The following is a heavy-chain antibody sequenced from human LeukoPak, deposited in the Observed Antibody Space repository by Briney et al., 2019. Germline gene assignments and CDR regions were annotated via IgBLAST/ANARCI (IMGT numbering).Heavy chain of an antibody. CDR1: GFTFGSYW. D-gene: IGHD6-19*01. J-gene: IGHJ4*02. CDR3: ATQFWWAAVGDTVLDD. V-gene: IGHV3-7*05. CDR2: IKADGSEK. Sequence: GGSLRLSCAASGFTFGSYWMRWVRQAPGKGLEGVANIKADGSEKYYVDSVKGRFAISRDNAKNSLYLQMNSLRAEDTAVYYCATQFWWAAVGDTVLDDWGQGTLVTVSS.